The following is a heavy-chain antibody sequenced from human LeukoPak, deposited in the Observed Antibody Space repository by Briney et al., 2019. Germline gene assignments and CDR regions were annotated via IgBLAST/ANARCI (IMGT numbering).Heavy chain of an antibody. Sequence: ASVKVSCKASGGTFSSYAISWVRQAPGQGLEWMGIIDLSGGTTSYSQKFKGRVTMTRDMSTLTVYMELSSLTSEDTALYFCARGAQQLVSFDYWGQGTLVTVSS. V-gene: IGHV1-46*01. CDR3: ARGAQQLVSFDY. CDR1: GGTFSSYA. CDR2: IDLSGGTT. J-gene: IGHJ4*02. D-gene: IGHD6-6*01.